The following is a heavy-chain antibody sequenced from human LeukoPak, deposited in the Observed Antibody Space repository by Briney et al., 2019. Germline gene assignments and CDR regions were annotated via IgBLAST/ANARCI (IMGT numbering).Heavy chain of an antibody. CDR1: GFNFNTYS. Sequence: GGSLRLSCEASGFNFNTYSMAWVRQAPGKGLEWVSIISRASESIFYADSVKGRFTISRDNAKNSLYLQMNGLRAEDTAVYYCARVGALSSSWLMYWGQGTLVTVSS. CDR3: ARVGALSSSWLMY. CDR2: ISRASESI. D-gene: IGHD6-13*01. J-gene: IGHJ4*02. V-gene: IGHV3-21*01.